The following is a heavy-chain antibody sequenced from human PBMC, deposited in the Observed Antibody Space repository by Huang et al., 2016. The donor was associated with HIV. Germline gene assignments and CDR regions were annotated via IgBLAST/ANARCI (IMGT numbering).Heavy chain of an antibody. V-gene: IGHV4-39*01. J-gene: IGHJ4*02. D-gene: IGHD3-10*01. CDR2: IFYPGTV. Sequence: QLQLQQSGPGLVKPSETLSLTCSVSGGSISSSGYYWEWIRQLPGKGLECVGSIFYPGTVYYNQSLKIRATISIDTSENRFSLTLTSVTAADTALYFCARHRTSSYIDSWGRGSLVTVSS. CDR3: ARHRTSSYIDS. CDR1: GGSISSSGYY.